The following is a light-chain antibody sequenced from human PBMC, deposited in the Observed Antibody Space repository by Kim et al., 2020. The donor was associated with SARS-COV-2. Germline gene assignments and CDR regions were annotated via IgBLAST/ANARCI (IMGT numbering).Light chain of an antibody. CDR2: DTS. CDR3: QKYNSLPLT. CDR1: QDITSY. V-gene: IGKV1-33*01. Sequence: IQMTQSPSSLSASVGDRVIITCQASQDITSYLNWCQQKPGKPPNLLIYDTSSLETGVPSRFSGSGSGTNFTFTISSLQPEDIATYYCQKYNSLPLTFGGGTKVDIK. J-gene: IGKJ4*01.